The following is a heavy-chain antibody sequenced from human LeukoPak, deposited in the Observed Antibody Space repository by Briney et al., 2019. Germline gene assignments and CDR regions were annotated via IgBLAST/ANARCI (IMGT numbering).Heavy chain of an antibody. CDR2: IYYSGNT. J-gene: IGHJ4*02. D-gene: IGHD7-27*01. CDR1: GDSISSSSSY. CDR3: ASRKLGNDY. V-gene: IGHV4-39*07. Sequence: PSETLPLTCTVSGDSISSSSSYWGWIRQPPGKGLEWIGSIYYSGNTYYNTSLKSRVTISADTSKNQFSLKLSSVTAADTAVYYCASRKLGNDYWGQGTLVTVSS.